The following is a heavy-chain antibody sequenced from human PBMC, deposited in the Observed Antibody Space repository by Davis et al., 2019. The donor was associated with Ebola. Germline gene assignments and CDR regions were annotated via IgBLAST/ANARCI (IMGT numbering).Heavy chain of an antibody. Sequence: PGGSLRLSCAASGFTFTTYSMHWVRQAPGKGLEWVAVISYEGRNKYYADSVKGRFTISRDNSKKTLYLQMNSLRAEDTAVYYCAKSGLSFGVVKYHYGMDVWGKGTTVTVSS. J-gene: IGHJ6*04. CDR2: ISYEGRNK. V-gene: IGHV3-30-3*02. CDR3: AKSGLSFGVVKYHYGMDV. D-gene: IGHD3-3*01. CDR1: GFTFTTYS.